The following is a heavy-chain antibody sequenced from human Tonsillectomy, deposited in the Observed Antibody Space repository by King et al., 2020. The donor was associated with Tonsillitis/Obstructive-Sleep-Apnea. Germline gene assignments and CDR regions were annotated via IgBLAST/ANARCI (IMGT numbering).Heavy chain of an antibody. CDR3: ARRRGSSSLDY. J-gene: IGHJ4*02. CDR2: IKQDGNEK. D-gene: IGHD6-6*01. V-gene: IGHV3-7*04. Sequence: VQLVESGGALVQPGGSLRLSCAASGFTFSSYWMSWVRQAPGKGLEWVANIKQDGNEKYYVDSVKGRFAISRDNAKNSLYLQRNSMRAEEAAVYYCARRRGSSSLDYWGQGTRVTVSS. CDR1: GFTFSSYW.